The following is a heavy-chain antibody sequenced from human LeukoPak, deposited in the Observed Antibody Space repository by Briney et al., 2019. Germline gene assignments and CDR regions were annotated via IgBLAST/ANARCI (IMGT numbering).Heavy chain of an antibody. J-gene: IGHJ4*02. CDR2: IKQDGSEK. Sequence: GGSLRLSCAASGFTFSSYWMSWVRQAPGKGLEWVANIKQDGSEKYYVDSVKGRFTISRDNAKNSLYLQMNSLRAEDTAVYYCARDYVYYDSSGYYGEDWGQGTLVTVSS. V-gene: IGHV3-7*01. D-gene: IGHD3-22*01. CDR3: ARDYVYYDSSGYYGED. CDR1: GFTFSSYW.